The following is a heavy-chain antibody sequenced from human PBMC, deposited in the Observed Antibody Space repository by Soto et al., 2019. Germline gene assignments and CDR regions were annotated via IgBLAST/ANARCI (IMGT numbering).Heavy chain of an antibody. J-gene: IGHJ1*01. CDR2: FFYTGST. D-gene: IGHD5-12*01. CDR1: GGSVTSEHYY. Sequence: QVQLQESGPGLVKSSETLSLTCTVSGGSVTSEHYYWNWIRQPPGKGLEWIGYFFYTGSTNYNPSLGSXXTXSXXVSKNHFSLRLNSVTAADTAVYYCAGGTDGKKVAYWGQGVLVTVSS. V-gene: IGHV4-61*03. CDR3: AGGTDGKKVAY.